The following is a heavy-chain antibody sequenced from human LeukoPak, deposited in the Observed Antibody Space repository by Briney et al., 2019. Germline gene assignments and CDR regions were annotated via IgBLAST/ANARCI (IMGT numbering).Heavy chain of an antibody. D-gene: IGHD6-6*01. J-gene: IGHJ6*02. CDR1: GFSATPYD. V-gene: IGHV3-13*01. Sequence: SLSPSCFAPGFSATPYDMYWLRHPAGAALERLSALRTNPHTSSLGSVKDRFTISRENAKNSFSLQMNNLRVEDTAVYYCTREWRGIASHYHGMDVWGQGTTVTVSS. CDR2: LRTNPHT. CDR3: TREWRGIASHYHGMDV.